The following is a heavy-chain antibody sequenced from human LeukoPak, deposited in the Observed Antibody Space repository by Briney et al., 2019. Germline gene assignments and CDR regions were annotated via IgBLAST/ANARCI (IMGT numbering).Heavy chain of an antibody. CDR1: GFTFSGSA. J-gene: IGHJ3*02. CDR2: IRSKANSYAT. V-gene: IGHV3-73*01. D-gene: IGHD6-13*01. CDR3: TTDHRRSSWNHDAFDI. Sequence: GGSLKLSCAASGFTFSGSAMHWVRQASGKGLEWVGRIRSKANSYATAYAASVKGRFTISRDDSKNTAYLQMNSLKTEDTAVYYCTTDHRRSSWNHDAFDIWGQGTMVTVSS.